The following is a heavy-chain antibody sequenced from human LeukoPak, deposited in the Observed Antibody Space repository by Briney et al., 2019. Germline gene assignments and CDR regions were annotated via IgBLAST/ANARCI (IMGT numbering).Heavy chain of an antibody. J-gene: IGHJ4*02. CDR3: AKGYSSGWYHDY. Sequence: ASVKVSCKASGGTFSSYAISWVRQAPGQGLEWMGWINPNSGGTNYAQKFQGRVTMTRDTSISTAYMELSRLRSDDTAVYYCAKGYSSGWYHDYWGQGTLVTVSS. CDR1: GGTFSSYA. D-gene: IGHD6-19*01. CDR2: INPNSGGT. V-gene: IGHV1-2*02.